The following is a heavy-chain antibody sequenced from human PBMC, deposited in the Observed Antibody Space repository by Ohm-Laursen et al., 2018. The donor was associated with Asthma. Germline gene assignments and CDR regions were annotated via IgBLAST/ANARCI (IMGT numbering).Heavy chain of an antibody. D-gene: IGHD3-3*01. V-gene: IGHV3-21*01. J-gene: IGHJ6*02. CDR1: GYTFSRYS. CDR3: AKDHRSVRFLEWLLSYGMDV. Sequence: SLRLSCSASGYTFSRYSIHWVRQVPGKGLEWVASISTASTFIYYADSVRGRFTTSRDNAKNSVYLQMNSLRAEDTAVYYCAKDHRSVRFLEWLLSYGMDVWGQGTTVTVSS. CDR2: ISTASTFI.